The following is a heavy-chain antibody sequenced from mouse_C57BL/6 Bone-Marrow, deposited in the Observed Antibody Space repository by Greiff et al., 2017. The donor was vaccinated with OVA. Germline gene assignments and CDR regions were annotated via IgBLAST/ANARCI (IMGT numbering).Heavy chain of an antibody. D-gene: IGHD1-1*01. J-gene: IGHJ1*03. CDR3: AGYGSRWYFDV. V-gene: IGHV3-6*01. CDR1: GYSITSGYY. CDR2: ISYDGSN. Sequence: EVQLQESGPGLVKPSQSLSLTCSVTGYSITSGYYWNWIRQFPGNKLEWMGYISYDGSNNYNPSLKNRISITRDTSKNQFFLKLNSVTTEDTATYYCAGYGSRWYFDVWGTGTTVTVSS.